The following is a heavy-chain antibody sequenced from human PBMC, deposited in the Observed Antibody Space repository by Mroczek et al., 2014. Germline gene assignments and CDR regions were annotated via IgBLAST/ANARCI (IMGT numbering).Heavy chain of an antibody. CDR2: IYYSGNT. D-gene: IGHD2-2*01. J-gene: IGHJ5*02. Sequence: QVQLQQWGPGLVKPSQTLSLTCSVSGGSITNSDYYWSWIRQHPGQGLQWIGYIYYSGNTYYNPSLKSRVTISVDTSKNQFSLKLNSVTAADTAVYYCVRRATSRYNWFDPWGQGTLVTVSS. CDR3: VRRATSRYNWFDP. CDR1: GGSITNSDYY. V-gene: IGHV4-31*03.